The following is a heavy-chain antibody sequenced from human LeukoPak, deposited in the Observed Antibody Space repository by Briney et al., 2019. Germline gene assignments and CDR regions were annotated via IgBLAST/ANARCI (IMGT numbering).Heavy chain of an antibody. CDR1: GYSFTSYW. D-gene: IGHD2-8*01. V-gene: IGHV5-51*01. CDR3: ARGTGVRYCSNGVCYTSDY. J-gene: IGHJ4*02. Sequence: GESLKISCKGSGYSFTSYWIGWVRHMPGKGLEWMGIIYPGDSDTRYSPSFQGQVTISADKSISTAYLQWSSLKASDTAMYYCARGTGVRYCSNGVCYTSDYWGQGTLVTVSS. CDR2: IYPGDSDT.